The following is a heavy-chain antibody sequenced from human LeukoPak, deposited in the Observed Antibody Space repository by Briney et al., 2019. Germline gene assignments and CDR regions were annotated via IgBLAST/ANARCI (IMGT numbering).Heavy chain of an antibody. J-gene: IGHJ5*02. D-gene: IGHD6-13*01. CDR2: IYPGESDT. Sequence: GESLKISCKGSGYSFTSYWIGWVRQMPGKGLGGGGIIYPGESDTRHSPSFQGQVTISGDKRSSTAYLQWRSLKASATAMYYCARLVGAAAVSNWFDPWGQGPLVTVSS. CDR1: GYSFTSYW. CDR3: ARLVGAAAVSNWFDP. V-gene: IGHV5-51*01.